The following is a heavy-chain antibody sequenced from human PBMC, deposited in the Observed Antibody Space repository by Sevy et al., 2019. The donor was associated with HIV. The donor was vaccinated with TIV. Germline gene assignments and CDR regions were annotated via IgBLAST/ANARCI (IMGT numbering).Heavy chain of an antibody. J-gene: IGHJ4*02. CDR2: IWHDGNYK. D-gene: IGHD3-10*01. V-gene: IGHV3-33*01. CDR3: ARDPLYYSHRDSYHLKYYFDY. CDR1: GFALSRYG. Sequence: GGSLRLSCRASGFALSRYGMHWVRQAPGKGLEWVAVIWHDGNYKYYADSVKGRFTISRDNSKNTLYLQMNSLRGDDSAVYFCARDPLYYSHRDSYHLKYYFDYWGQGTQVTVSS.